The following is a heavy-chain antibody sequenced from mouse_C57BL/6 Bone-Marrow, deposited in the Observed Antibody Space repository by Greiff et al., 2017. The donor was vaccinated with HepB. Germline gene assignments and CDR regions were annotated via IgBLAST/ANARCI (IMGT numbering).Heavy chain of an antibody. CDR3: ARWRYYGSNDY. D-gene: IGHD1-1*01. CDR1: GYTFTDYY. CDR2: IYPGSGNT. V-gene: IGHV1-76*01. J-gene: IGHJ2*01. Sequence: QVQLQQSGAELVRPGASVKLSCKASGYTFTDYYINWVKQRPGQGLEWIARIYPGSGNTYYNEKFKGKATLTAEKSSSTAYMQLSSLTSEDSAVYFCARWRYYGSNDYWGQGTTLTVSS.